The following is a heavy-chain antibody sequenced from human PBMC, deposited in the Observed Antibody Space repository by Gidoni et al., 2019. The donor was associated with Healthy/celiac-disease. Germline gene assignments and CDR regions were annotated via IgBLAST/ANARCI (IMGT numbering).Heavy chain of an antibody. Sequence: EVQLVESGGGLVQPGGSLRLHCAASGFTFSSYWMSWVRPAPGKGLEWVANIKQDGSEKYYVDSVKGRFTISRDNAKNSLYLQMNSLRAEDTAVYYCARDLGDYYDILTGFDYWGQGTLVTVSS. CDR3: ARDLGDYYDILTGFDY. CDR2: IKQDGSEK. J-gene: IGHJ4*02. V-gene: IGHV3-7*01. CDR1: GFTFSSYW. D-gene: IGHD3-9*01.